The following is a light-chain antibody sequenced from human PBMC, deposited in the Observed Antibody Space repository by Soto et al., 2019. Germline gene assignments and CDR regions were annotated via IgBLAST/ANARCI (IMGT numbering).Light chain of an antibody. Sequence: EIVLTQSPATLSLSPGERATLSCRASQSVSRFLAWYQQKPGQAPRLLIYDASTRATGIPARFSGSGSGTDFTLTISSLEPEDFAVYYCQQRGNWPPITFGQGTQLDIK. CDR1: QSVSRF. CDR2: DAS. V-gene: IGKV3-11*01. J-gene: IGKJ5*01. CDR3: QQRGNWPPIT.